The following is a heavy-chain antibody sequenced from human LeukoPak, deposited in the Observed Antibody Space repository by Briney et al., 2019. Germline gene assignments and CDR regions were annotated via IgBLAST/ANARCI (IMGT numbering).Heavy chain of an antibody. D-gene: IGHD2-15*01. V-gene: IGHV4-59*08. CDR3: ARLGYCSGGSCLGGAFDI. CDR1: GGSISSYY. Sequence: SETLSLTCTVSGGSISSYYWSWIRQPPGKGLEWIGYIYYSGSTNYNPSLKSRVTISVDTSKNQFSLKLSSVTAADTAVYYCARLGYCSGGSCLGGAFDIWGQGTMVTVSS. CDR2: IYYSGST. J-gene: IGHJ3*02.